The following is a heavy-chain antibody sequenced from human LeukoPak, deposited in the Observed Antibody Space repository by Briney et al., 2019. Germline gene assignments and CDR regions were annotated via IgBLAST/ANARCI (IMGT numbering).Heavy chain of an antibody. CDR3: AKDTQYSSSWSLAYYYYGMDV. J-gene: IGHJ6*02. V-gene: IGHV3-23*01. CDR2: ITSSGANR. Sequence: GGSLRLSCAASGFTFSNYAMTWVRQAPGKGLEWVSSITSSGANRYYADSVKGRFAISRDNSKNTLYLQMNSLRAEDTAVYYCAKDTQYSSSWSLAYYYYGMDVWGQGTTVTVSS. CDR1: GFTFSNYA. D-gene: IGHD6-13*01.